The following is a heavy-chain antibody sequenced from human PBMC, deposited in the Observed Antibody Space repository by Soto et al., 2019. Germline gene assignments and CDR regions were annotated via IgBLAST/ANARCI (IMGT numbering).Heavy chain of an antibody. CDR2: INHSGST. J-gene: IGHJ6*02. V-gene: IGHV4-34*01. CDR1: GGSFSGYY. CDR3: AREYQLPRYGMDV. D-gene: IGHD2-2*01. Sequence: SETLSLTCAVYGGSFSGYYWSWIRQPPGKGLEWIGEINHSGSTNYNPSLKSRVTISVDTSKNQFSLKLSSVTAADTAVYYCAREYQLPRYGMDVWGQGTTVTVSS.